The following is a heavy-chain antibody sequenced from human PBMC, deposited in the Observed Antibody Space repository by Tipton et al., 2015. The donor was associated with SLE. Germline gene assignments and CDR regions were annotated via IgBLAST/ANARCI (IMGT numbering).Heavy chain of an antibody. J-gene: IGHJ1*01. CDR2: IYTSGST. Sequence: LRLSCTVSGGSISSGSYYWSWIRQPAGKGLEWIGRIYTSGSTNYNPSLKSRVTISVDTSKNQFSLKLSSVTAGDTAVYYCARCYSNYEYFQHWGQGTLVTVSS. CDR1: GGSISSGSYY. D-gene: IGHD4-11*01. V-gene: IGHV4-61*02. CDR3: ARCYSNYEYFQH.